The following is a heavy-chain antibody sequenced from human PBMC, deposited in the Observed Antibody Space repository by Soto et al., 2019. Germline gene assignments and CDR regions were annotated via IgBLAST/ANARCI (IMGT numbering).Heavy chain of an antibody. D-gene: IGHD2-2*02. CDR1: GYTFTGYY. CDR3: ASLMYCSSTSCYNPTPYGMDV. J-gene: IGHJ6*02. Sequence: ASVKVSCKASGYTFTGYYMHWVRQAPGQGLEWMGWINPNSGGTNYAQKFQGRVTMTRDTSISTAYMELSRLRSDDTAVYYCASLMYCSSTSCYNPTPYGMDVWGQGTTVTVSS. CDR2: INPNSGGT. V-gene: IGHV1-2*02.